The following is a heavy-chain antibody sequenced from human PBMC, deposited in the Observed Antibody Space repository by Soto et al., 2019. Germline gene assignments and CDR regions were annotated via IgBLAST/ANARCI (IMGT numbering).Heavy chain of an antibody. V-gene: IGHV1-69*13. CDR2: IIPIFGTA. D-gene: IGHD3-22*01. Sequence: SVKVSCKASGGTFSGYAISWVRQAPGQGLEWMGGIIPIFGTANYAQKFQGRVTITADESTSTAYMELSSLRSEDTAVYYCARRGLYYYDSSGYYPDAFDIWGQGTMVTVSS. J-gene: IGHJ3*02. CDR1: GGTFSGYA. CDR3: ARRGLYYYDSSGYYPDAFDI.